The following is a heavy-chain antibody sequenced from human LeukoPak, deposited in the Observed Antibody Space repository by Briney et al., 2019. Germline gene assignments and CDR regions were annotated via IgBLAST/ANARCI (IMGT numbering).Heavy chain of an antibody. CDR2: ISYDGSNK. V-gene: IGHV3-30*04. J-gene: IGHJ4*02. Sequence: GGSLRLSCAASGFTFSSYAMHWVRQAPGEGLEWVAVISYDGSNKYYADSVKGRFTISRDNSKDTLYLQMNSLRAEDTAVYYCARDQTTYSSSLPDYWGQGTLVTVSS. D-gene: IGHD6-6*01. CDR3: ARDQTTYSSSLPDY. CDR1: GFTFSSYA.